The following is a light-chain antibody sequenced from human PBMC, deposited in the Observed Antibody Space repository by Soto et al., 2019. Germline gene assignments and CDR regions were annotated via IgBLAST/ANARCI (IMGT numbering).Light chain of an antibody. V-gene: IGKV3-11*01. CDR1: QSVSSY. J-gene: IGKJ2*01. CDR2: VSF. Sequence: EIVLTQSPATLSLSPGERATLSCRASQSVSSYLAWYQQKPGQAPRLLIYVSFNRATGIPARFSGSGSGTDFTLTISSLEPEDFAVYYCQQRSDGPAFTFGQGTKLEIK. CDR3: QQRSDGPAFT.